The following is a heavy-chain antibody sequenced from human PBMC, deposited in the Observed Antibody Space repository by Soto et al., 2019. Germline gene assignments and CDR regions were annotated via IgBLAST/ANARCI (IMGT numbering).Heavy chain of an antibody. CDR1: WSTLSSFT. Sequence: PGKVSWEASWSTLSSFTIRWGRQAPGQGLEWMGRIIPILGIANYAQKFQGRVTITADKSTSTAYMELSSLRSEDTAVYYCARAITMIVDAFDIWGQGTMVTVSS. CDR3: ARAITMIVDAFDI. D-gene: IGHD3-22*01. V-gene: IGHV1-69*02. CDR2: IIPILGIA. J-gene: IGHJ3*02.